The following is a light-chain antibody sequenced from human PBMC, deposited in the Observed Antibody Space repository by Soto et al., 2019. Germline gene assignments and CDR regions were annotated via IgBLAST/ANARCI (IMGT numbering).Light chain of an antibody. J-gene: IGKJ5*01. CDR2: DAS. Sequence: DIQLTQSPSFLSASVGDRVTITCRASQGISSYLAWYQQKPGKAPKLLIDDASTLQIGVPSRFSGSGSGTEFTLTISSLQPEDFAAYYCQQLDSYPITFGQGTLLEIK. CDR3: QQLDSYPIT. CDR1: QGISSY. V-gene: IGKV1-9*01.